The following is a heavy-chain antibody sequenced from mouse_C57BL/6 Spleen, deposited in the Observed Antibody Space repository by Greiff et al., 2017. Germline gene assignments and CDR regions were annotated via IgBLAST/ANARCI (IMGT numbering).Heavy chain of an antibody. CDR1: GFNIKDYY. V-gene: IGHV14-2*01. CDR3: ARGYYGSSSLFDY. J-gene: IGHJ2*01. CDR2: IDPEDGET. D-gene: IGHD1-1*01. Sequence: EVQLQQSGAELVKPGASVKLSCTASGFNIKDYYMHWVKQRTEQGLEWIGRIDPEDGETKYAPNFQGKATITADTSSNTAYLQLSSLTSEDTAVYYCARGYYGSSSLFDYWGQGTTLTVSS.